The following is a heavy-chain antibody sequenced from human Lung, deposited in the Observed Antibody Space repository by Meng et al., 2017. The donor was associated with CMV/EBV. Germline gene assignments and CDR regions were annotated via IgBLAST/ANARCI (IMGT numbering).Heavy chain of an antibody. CDR1: GYTFASYD. V-gene: IGHV1-8*01. D-gene: IGHD2-2*01. CDR3: ARATRNQLLSDN. J-gene: IGHJ4*02. Sequence: SXXVSXKASGYTFASYDISWVRQATGQGLEWMGWMNPESGNTGYARKFRGRVTFTRSTSITTAYMELTSLRSEDTAVYYCARATRNQLLSDNWGQGTVVTCAS. CDR2: MNPESGNT.